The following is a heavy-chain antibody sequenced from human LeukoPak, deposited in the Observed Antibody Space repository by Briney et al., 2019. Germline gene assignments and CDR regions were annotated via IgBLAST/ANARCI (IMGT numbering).Heavy chain of an antibody. CDR3: ASQVVTLGPDAFDI. J-gene: IGHJ3*02. Sequence: PSETLSLTCAVYGGSFSGYYWSWIRQPPGKGLEWIGEINHSGSTNHNPSLKSRVTISVDTSKNQFSLKLSSVTAADTAVYYWASQVVTLGPDAFDIWGQGTMVTVSS. CDR2: INHSGST. D-gene: IGHD4-23*01. V-gene: IGHV4-34*01. CDR1: GGSFSGYY.